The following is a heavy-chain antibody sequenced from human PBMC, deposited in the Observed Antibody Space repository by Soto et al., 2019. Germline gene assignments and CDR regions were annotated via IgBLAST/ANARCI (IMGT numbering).Heavy chain of an antibody. D-gene: IGHD6-13*01. CDR1: GFTFSSYG. V-gene: IGHV3-33*01. CDR3: ARVSGSSSVFDY. J-gene: IGHJ4*02. Sequence: GGSLRLSCAASGFTFSSYGMHWVRQAPGKGLEWVAVIWYDGSNKYYADSVKGRFTISRDNSKNTLYLQMNSLRAEDTAVYYCARVSGSSSVFDYWGQGTLVTVSS. CDR2: IWYDGSNK.